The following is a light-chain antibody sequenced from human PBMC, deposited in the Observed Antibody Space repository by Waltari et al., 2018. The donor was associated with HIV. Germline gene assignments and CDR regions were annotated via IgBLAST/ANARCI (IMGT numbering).Light chain of an antibody. Sequence: DIVMTQSQLSLPVPPGEPASISCRSSQSLLHSNGYNYLDWYLQKPGQSPQLLIYLGSNRASGVPDRFSGSGSGTDFTLKISRVEAEDVGVYYCMQALQTPLTFGGGTRVEIK. CDR2: LGS. CDR1: QSLLHSNGYNY. CDR3: MQALQTPLT. V-gene: IGKV2-28*01. J-gene: IGKJ4*01.